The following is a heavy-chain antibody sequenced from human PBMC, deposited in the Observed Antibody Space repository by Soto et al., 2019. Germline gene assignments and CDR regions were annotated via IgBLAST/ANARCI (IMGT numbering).Heavy chain of an antibody. CDR1: GFTFSSYW. V-gene: IGHV3-7*01. CDR2: IKQDGSEK. D-gene: IGHD4-17*01. J-gene: IGHJ6*03. CDR3: AREDQDTRDYGDYTPTYYYYYMDV. Sequence: GGSLRLSCAASGFTFSSYWMSWVRQAPGKGLEWVANIKQDGSEKYYVDSVKGRSTISRDNAKNSLYLQMNSLRAEDTAVYYCAREDQDTRDYGDYTPTYYYYYMDVWGKGTTVTVSS.